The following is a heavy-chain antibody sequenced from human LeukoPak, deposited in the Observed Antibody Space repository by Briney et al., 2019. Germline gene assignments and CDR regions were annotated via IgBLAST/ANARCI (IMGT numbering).Heavy chain of an antibody. J-gene: IGHJ4*02. D-gene: IGHD1/OR15-1a*01. CDR3: AKVGKSDRNNFFTTKEKQLDY. CDR1: GFTFDDYT. Sequence: RGSLRLSCAASGFTFDDYTMHWVRQAPGKGLEWVSLISWDGGSTYYADSVKGRFTISRDNSKNTLYLQMNSLRAEDTAVYYCAKVGKSDRNNFFTTKEKQLDYWGQGTLLTVSS. CDR2: ISWDGGST. V-gene: IGHV3-43*01.